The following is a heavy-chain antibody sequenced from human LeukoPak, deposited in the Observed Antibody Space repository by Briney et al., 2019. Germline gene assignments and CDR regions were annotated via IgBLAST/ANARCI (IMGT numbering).Heavy chain of an antibody. Sequence: GGSLRLSCAASGFTFSSYWMHWVRQAPGKGLVWVSRINSDGSSTSYADSVKGRFTISRDNAKNTLYLQMNSLRAEDTAVYYCAKLGWFEGGAFDIWGQGTMVSVSS. J-gene: IGHJ3*02. V-gene: IGHV3-74*01. D-gene: IGHD3-10*01. CDR2: INSDGSST. CDR1: GFTFSSYW. CDR3: AKLGWFEGGAFDI.